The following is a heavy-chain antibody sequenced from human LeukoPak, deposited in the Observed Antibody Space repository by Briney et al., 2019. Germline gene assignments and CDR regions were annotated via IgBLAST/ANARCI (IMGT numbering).Heavy chain of an antibody. D-gene: IGHD3-16*01. V-gene: IGHV3-74*01. J-gene: IGHJ4*02. CDR1: GFTFSSFW. CDR2: INGDGSST. CDR3: ARDLSWGRPTY. Sequence: GGSPRLSCAASGFTFSSFWMHWVRQAPGKGLVWVSRINGDGSSTTYADSVKGRFSISRDNAKNTVYLQLNSLRAEDTAVYYCARDLSWGRPTYWGQGTLVTVSS.